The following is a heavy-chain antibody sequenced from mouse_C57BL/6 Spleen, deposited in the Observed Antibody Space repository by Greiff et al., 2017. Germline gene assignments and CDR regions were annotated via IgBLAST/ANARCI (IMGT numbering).Heavy chain of an antibody. CDR1: GYTFTDYN. D-gene: IGHD2-3*01. CDR3: ASDGYYFDY. V-gene: IGHV1-22*01. J-gene: IGHJ2*01. CDR2: INPNNGGT. Sequence: EVQLQQSGPELVKPGASVKMSCKASGYTFTDYNMHWVKQSHGKSLEWIGYINPNNGGTSYNQKFKGKATLTVNKSASTAYMELRSLTSEDSAVYYCASDGYYFDYCGQGTTLTVSS.